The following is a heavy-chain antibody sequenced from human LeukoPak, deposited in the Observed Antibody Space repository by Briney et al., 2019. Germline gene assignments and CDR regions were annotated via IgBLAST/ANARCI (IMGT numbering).Heavy chain of an antibody. J-gene: IGHJ4*01. Sequence: GGSLRLSCAASGFTFSDYYMSWIRQAPGKGLEWVSYISSSGSTIYYADSVKGRFTISRDNAKNSLYLQMNSLRAEDTAIYYCARERYYARLDCWGHGTLVTVSA. CDR3: ARERYYARLDC. D-gene: IGHD2-2*01. CDR1: GFTFSDYY. CDR2: ISSSGSTI. V-gene: IGHV3-11*04.